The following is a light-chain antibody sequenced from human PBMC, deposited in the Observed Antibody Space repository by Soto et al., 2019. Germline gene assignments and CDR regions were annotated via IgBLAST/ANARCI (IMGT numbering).Light chain of an antibody. CDR2: GAS. V-gene: IGKV3-20*01. CDR1: QSVSSSY. CDR3: QQYGSSPT. J-gene: IGKJ1*01. Sequence: EIVLTQSPGTLSLSPGERATLSCRASQSVSSSYLAWYQQKPGQAPRLLIYGASSRATGIPDRFSGSGSGAGFTLTISRLEPEDFAVYYCQQYGSSPTFGQWTKVEIK.